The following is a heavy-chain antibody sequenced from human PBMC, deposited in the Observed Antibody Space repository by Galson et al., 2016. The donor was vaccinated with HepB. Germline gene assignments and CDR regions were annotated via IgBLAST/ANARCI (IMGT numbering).Heavy chain of an antibody. CDR2: INFNSGST. D-gene: IGHD6-13*01. V-gene: IGHV3-23*01. Sequence: SLRLSCAASGFTFSNYAMSWVRQARGKGLEWVSAINFNSGSTYYADSVKGRFTISRDNSKNTLYLQMKSLRAEDTAVYYCAKTRWAIGRFDYWGQGTRVTVSS. CDR3: AKTRWAIGRFDY. J-gene: IGHJ4*02. CDR1: GFTFSNYA.